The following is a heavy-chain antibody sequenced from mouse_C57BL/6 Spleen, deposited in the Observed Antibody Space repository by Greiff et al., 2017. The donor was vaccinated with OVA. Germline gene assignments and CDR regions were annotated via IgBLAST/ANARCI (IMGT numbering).Heavy chain of an antibody. CDR2: INYDGSST. Sequence: EVHLVESEGGLVQPGSSMKLSCTASGFTFSDYYMAWVRQVPEKGLEWVANINYDGSSTYYLDSLKSRFIISRDNAKNILYLQMSSLKSEDTATYYCARSTVVHWYFDVWGTGTTVTVSS. CDR3: ARSTVVHWYFDV. J-gene: IGHJ1*03. V-gene: IGHV5-16*01. CDR1: GFTFSDYY. D-gene: IGHD1-1*01.